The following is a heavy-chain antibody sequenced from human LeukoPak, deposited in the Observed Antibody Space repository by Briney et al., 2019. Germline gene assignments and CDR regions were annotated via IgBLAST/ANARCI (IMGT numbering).Heavy chain of an antibody. CDR1: GGSISSGSYY. CDR3: ARRTAAGKGAFDY. CDR2: IYTSGST. J-gene: IGHJ4*02. Sequence: SETLSLTCTVSGGSISSGSYYWSWIRQPAGKGLEWIGRIYTSGSTNYNPSLKSRVTISVDTSKNQFSLKLSSVTAAATAVYYCARRTAAGKGAFDYWGQGTLVTVSS. D-gene: IGHD6-13*01. V-gene: IGHV4-61*02.